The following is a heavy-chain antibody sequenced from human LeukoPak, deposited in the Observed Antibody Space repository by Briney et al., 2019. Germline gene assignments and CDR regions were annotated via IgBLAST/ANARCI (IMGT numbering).Heavy chain of an antibody. Sequence: GGSLRLSCAASGFTFSSYAMHWVRQAPGKGLEWVGVIRNDGSNQYYADSVKGQFTISRDNSKNTLYLQMNSLRAEDTAVYYCARVRYFDWGVDYWGQGTLVTVSS. CDR1: GFTFSSYA. D-gene: IGHD3-9*01. V-gene: IGHV3-30*04. J-gene: IGHJ4*02. CDR2: IRNDGSNQ. CDR3: ARVRYFDWGVDY.